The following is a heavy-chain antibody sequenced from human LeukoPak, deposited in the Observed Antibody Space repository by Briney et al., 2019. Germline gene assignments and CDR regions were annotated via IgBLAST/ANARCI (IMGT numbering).Heavy chain of an antibody. CDR2: IYYSGSI. V-gene: IGHV4-30-4*08. Sequence: PSETLSLTCTVPGGSISSGDCYWSWIRQPPGKGLEWIGYIYYSGSISYNPSLKSRVNISLDTSKNQFSLKLSSVTAADTAVYYCAKDSDFWSGSYFFDYWGQGTLVTVSS. CDR3: AKDSDFWSGSYFFDY. CDR1: GGSISSGDCY. D-gene: IGHD3-3*01. J-gene: IGHJ4*02.